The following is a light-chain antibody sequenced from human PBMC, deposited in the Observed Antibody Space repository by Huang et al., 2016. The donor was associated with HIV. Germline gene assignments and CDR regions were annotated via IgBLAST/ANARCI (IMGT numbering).Light chain of an antibody. CDR2: DSS. CDR1: QSVNSY. V-gene: IGKV3-11*01. CDR3: QQRNSWPLT. Sequence: EIVLTQSPATLSVSPGESVTLSCRASQSVNSYLAWYQQKSGQPPRLLIYDSSNRATGVPARFTGSGSGTDFTLTISTLEREDFAMYYCQQRNSWPLTFGGGTKVEIK. J-gene: IGKJ4*01.